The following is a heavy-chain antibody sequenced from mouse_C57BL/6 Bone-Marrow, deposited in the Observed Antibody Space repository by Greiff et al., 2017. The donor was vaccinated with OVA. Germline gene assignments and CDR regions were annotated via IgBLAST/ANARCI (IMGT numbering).Heavy chain of an antibody. CDR3: AIPYYGTWFAY. D-gene: IGHD2-10*01. CDR1: GYAFTNYL. Sequence: QVQLKQSGAELVRPGTSVKLSCKASGYAFTNYLIEWVKQRPGQGLEWIGVINPGSGGTNYDEKFKGKATLAADKSSSTAYMQLSSLTSANSAVYFCAIPYYGTWFAYWGQGTRVTVSA. V-gene: IGHV1-54*01. J-gene: IGHJ3*01. CDR2: INPGSGGT.